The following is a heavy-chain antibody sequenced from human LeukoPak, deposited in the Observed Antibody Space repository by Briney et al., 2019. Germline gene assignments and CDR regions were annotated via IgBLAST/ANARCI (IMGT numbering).Heavy chain of an antibody. CDR3: ARESGYSYGLAGFFDY. CDR2: IYSDGRI. V-gene: IGHV3-53*01. Sequence: GGSLRLSCAASGFTVSSNYMSWVRQAPGKGLEWVSVIYSDGRIHTADSVKGRFTISRDDSKNTLSLQMNSLRAEDTAVYYCARESGYSYGLAGFFDYWGQGTLVTVSS. D-gene: IGHD5-18*01. J-gene: IGHJ4*02. CDR1: GFTVSSNY.